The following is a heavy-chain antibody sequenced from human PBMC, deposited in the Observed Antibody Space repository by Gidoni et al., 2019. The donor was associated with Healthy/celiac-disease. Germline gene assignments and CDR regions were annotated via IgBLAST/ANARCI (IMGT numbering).Heavy chain of an antibody. CDR1: GFTFSHDW. Sequence: ELQLVESGGALVKPWGSLRLSCSASGFTFSHDWMSWVRQAPGKGLEWVGRIKRKTDGGTTDDAAPVKGRFTISREDSKNTLYLQMNSMKTEETAVYYCTTDLGGNDGYFDYWGQGTLVTVSS. V-gene: IGHV3-15*02. D-gene: IGHD1-1*01. CDR3: TTDLGGNDGYFDY. J-gene: IGHJ4*02. CDR2: IKRKTDGGTT.